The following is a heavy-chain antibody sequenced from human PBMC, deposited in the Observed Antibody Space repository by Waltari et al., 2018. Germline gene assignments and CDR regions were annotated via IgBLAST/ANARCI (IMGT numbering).Heavy chain of an antibody. D-gene: IGHD1-7*01. CDR1: GVSFSTSRSY. CDR3: ATLPIPLELWYFDL. Sequence: QLQLQESGPRLVNPSETLSLPCTVSGVSFSTSRSYWGWIRQPPGKRLDWIGSLHYGGSSYFNPALKSRVTISVDTSKNQFSLKLTSVTAADTAVYYCATLPIPLELWYFDLWGRGTLVTVSS. J-gene: IGHJ2*01. CDR2: LHYGGSS. V-gene: IGHV4-39*01.